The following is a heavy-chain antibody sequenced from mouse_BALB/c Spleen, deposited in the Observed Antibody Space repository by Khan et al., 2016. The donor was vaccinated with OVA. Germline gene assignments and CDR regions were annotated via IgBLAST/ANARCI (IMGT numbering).Heavy chain of an antibody. CDR3: ASVYGGDFDY. V-gene: IGHV3-2*02. D-gene: IGHD1-1*02. CDR2: ISYSGKT. J-gene: IGHJ2*01. Sequence: VQLKESGPGLVKPSQSLSLTCTVTGYSIASDYAWNWIRQFPGNKLEWMGFISYSGKTTYKPSLKSRISITRDTSKNQFFLQLNSVTSEDTATYYCASVYGGDFDYWGQGTTLTVSS. CDR1: GYSIASDYA.